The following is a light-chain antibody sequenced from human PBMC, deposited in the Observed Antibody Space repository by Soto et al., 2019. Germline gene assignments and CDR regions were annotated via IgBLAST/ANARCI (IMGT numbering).Light chain of an antibody. V-gene: IGKV3-20*01. Sequence: EIVLTQSPGTLSLSPGERATLSCRASQGVSSGYLAWYQQKPGQAPRLLIYGASSRATGIPDRFSGSGSGTDFTLTISRLEPEDFAVYYCQQYDSSPLTFGQGTKVEIK. J-gene: IGKJ1*01. CDR3: QQYDSSPLT. CDR1: QGVSSGY. CDR2: GAS.